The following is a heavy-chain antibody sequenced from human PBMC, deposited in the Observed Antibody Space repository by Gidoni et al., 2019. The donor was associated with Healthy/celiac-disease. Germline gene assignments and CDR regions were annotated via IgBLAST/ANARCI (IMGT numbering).Heavy chain of an antibody. D-gene: IGHD2-2*01. CDR2: ISYDGSNK. CDR3: AKGLTTSFRYYYYGMDV. CDR1: GFTFSSYG. V-gene: IGHV3-30*18. Sequence: QVQLVESGGGVVQPGRSLRLSCAASGFTFSSYGMHWVRQAPGKGLEWVAVISYDGSNKYYADSVKGRFTISRDNSKNTLYLQMNSLRAEDTAVYYCAKGLTTSFRYYYYGMDVWGQGTTVTVSS. J-gene: IGHJ6*02.